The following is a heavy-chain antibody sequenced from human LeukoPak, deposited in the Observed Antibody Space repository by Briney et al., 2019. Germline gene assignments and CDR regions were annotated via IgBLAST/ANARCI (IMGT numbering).Heavy chain of an antibody. CDR2: IRNSGVNT. CDR3: AYGSGSYRHFDY. CDR1: GFTFSSYA. Sequence: GGSLRLSCAASGFTFSSYAMSWVRQAPGKGLEWVSAIRNSGVNTYYADSVKGRFTISRDNAKNSLYLQMNSLRAEDTAVYYCAYGSGSYRHFDYWGQGTLVTVSS. D-gene: IGHD3-10*01. J-gene: IGHJ4*02. V-gene: IGHV3-23*01.